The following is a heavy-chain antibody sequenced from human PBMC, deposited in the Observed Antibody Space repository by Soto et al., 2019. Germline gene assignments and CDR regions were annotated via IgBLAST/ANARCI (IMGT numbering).Heavy chain of an antibody. D-gene: IGHD3-3*01. CDR3: ATRITVFGLLIPPFDP. CDR2: INHTGGT. V-gene: IGHV4-34*01. Sequence: SETLSLTCAVYGGSVSGYYWNWIRQPPGEGLEWIGEINHTGGTHYNPSLKSRVTMSVDTSKNQFSLRLSSVTAADTAIYYCATRITVFGLLIPPFDPWGQGTQVTAPQ. CDR1: GGSVSGYY. J-gene: IGHJ5*02.